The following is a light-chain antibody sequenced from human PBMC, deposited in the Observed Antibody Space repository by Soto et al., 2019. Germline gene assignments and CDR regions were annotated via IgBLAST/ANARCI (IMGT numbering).Light chain of an antibody. V-gene: IGLV2-14*01. CDR2: EVS. CDR1: SSDVGGYNY. CDR3: SSHRRSNTPYV. J-gene: IGLJ1*01. Sequence: QSALTQPTSVSGSPGQSITISCTGTSSDVGGYNYVSWYQQHPGKAPKLMIYEVSNRPSGVSNRFSGSKSGSTASLTISGLQAEDEADYYCSSHRRSNTPYVFGTGTKLTVL.